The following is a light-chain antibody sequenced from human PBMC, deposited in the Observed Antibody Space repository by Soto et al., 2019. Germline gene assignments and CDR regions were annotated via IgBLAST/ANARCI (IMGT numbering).Light chain of an antibody. Sequence: EIVLTQSPGTLSLSPGERDTLSCRASQSVSSSHLAWYQQNPGQAPRLLIYGATSRATGIPDRFSGSGSGTDFTLTISRLEPEDFAVYYCQQYGTSAGTFGQGTKVEIK. CDR1: QSVSSSH. CDR2: GAT. V-gene: IGKV3-20*01. J-gene: IGKJ1*01. CDR3: QQYGTSAGT.